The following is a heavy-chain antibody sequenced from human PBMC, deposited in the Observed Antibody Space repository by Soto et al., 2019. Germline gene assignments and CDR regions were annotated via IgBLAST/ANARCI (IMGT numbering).Heavy chain of an antibody. CDR2: ISGSGGST. Sequence: QTGGSLRLSCAASGFTFSSYAMSWVRQAPGKGLEWVSAISGSGGSTYYADSVKGRFTISRDNSKNTLYLQMNSLRAEDTAVYYCAKDDDVVVVAATRHDYWGQGTLVTVSS. D-gene: IGHD2-15*01. CDR1: GFTFSSYA. J-gene: IGHJ4*02. CDR3: AKDDDVVVVAATRHDY. V-gene: IGHV3-23*01.